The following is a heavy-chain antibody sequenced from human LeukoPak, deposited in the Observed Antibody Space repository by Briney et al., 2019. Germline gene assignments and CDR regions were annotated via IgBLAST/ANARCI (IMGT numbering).Heavy chain of an antibody. CDR2: INPTSGGT. Sequence: ASVKVSCKASGYTFTGFYMHWVRQAPGQGLEWMGWINPTSGGTNYAQKFQGRVTMTRDTSISTAYTELSRLRSDDTAVYYCARDHYYGSGSYSPNWFDHWGPGTLVTVS. V-gene: IGHV1-2*02. D-gene: IGHD3-10*01. J-gene: IGHJ5*02. CDR1: GYTFTGFY. CDR3: ARDHYYGSGSYSPNWFDH.